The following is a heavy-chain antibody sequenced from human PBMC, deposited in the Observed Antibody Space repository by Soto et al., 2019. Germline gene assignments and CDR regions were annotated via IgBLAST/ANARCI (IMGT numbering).Heavy chain of an antibody. CDR2: LSGSGGTT. J-gene: IGHJ4*02. CDR1: GFTFSTYA. Sequence: EVQLLESGGGLVQPGGSLRRSCSTSGFTFSTYAMNWVRQAPGKGLEWVSGLSGSGGTTYYADSVRGRFTISRDNSKNTLFLQMNSLRAEDTALYYCAKQRADYGSGSDTYYLAFWGQGTLVTVSS. D-gene: IGHD3-10*01. CDR3: AKQRADYGSGSDTYYLAF. V-gene: IGHV3-23*01.